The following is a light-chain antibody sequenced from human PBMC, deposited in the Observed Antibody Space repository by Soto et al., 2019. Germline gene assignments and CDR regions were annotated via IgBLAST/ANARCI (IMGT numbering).Light chain of an antibody. CDR1: ESISTW. V-gene: IGKV1-5*03. Sequence: DIQMTQSPSTLSASVGDRVSITCRASESISTWLAWYQQKPGKAPKLLIYKASTLESGVPSRFSGSGSGTEFSLTISSLQPDDFASYYCQQYQSFSFTFGGGTQVEI. CDR2: KAS. J-gene: IGKJ4*01. CDR3: QQYQSFSFT.